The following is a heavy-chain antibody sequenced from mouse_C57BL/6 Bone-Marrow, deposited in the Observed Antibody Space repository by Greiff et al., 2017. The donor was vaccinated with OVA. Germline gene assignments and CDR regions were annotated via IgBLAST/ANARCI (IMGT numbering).Heavy chain of an antibody. D-gene: IGHD1-1*01. V-gene: IGHV1-55*01. Sequence: QVQLQQPGAELVKPGASVKMSCKASGYTFTSYWITWVKQRPGQGLEWIGDIYPGSGSTNYNEKFKSKATLTVDTSSSTAYMQLSSLTSEDSAVYYCARASGPPVGGAWFAYWGKGTLVTVSA. CDR1: GYTFTSYW. CDR3: ARASGPPVGGAWFAY. CDR2: IYPGSGST. J-gene: IGHJ3*01.